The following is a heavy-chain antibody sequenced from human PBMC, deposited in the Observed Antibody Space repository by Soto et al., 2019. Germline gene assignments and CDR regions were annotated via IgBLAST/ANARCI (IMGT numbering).Heavy chain of an antibody. J-gene: IGHJ6*02. Sequence: PGESLKISCKGSGYSFTSYWISWVRQMPGKGLEWMGRIDPSDSYTNYSPSFQGHVTISADKSISTAYLQWSSLKASDTAMYYCARQWSGHYYYYGMDVWGQGTTVTVSS. CDR3: ARQWSGHYYYYGMDV. D-gene: IGHD3-3*01. CDR1: GYSFTSYW. V-gene: IGHV5-10-1*01. CDR2: IDPSDSYT.